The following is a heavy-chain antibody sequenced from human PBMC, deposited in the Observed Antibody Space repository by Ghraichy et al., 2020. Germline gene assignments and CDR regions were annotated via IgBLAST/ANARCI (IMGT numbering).Heavy chain of an antibody. J-gene: IGHJ4*02. Sequence: SETLSLTCTVSGGSITSGTYYWSWIRQPAGKGLEWIGRIYSSGSTNYNPSLKSRVTISVDTSKNQFSLKLNSVTAADTAVYYCARNYYSSGHIDYWGQGALVTVSS. V-gene: IGHV4-61*02. D-gene: IGHD2-15*01. CDR3: ARNYYSSGHIDY. CDR1: GGSITSGTYY. CDR2: IYSSGST.